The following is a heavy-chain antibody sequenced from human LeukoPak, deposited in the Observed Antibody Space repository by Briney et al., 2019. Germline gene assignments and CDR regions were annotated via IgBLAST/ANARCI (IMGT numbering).Heavy chain of an antibody. V-gene: IGHV4-59*01. CDR3: ARLVEMATILDY. CDR1: GGSISSYY. CDR2: IYYSGST. D-gene: IGHD5-24*01. J-gene: IGHJ4*02. Sequence: SETLSLTCTVSGGSISSYYWSWIRQPPGKGLEGIGYIYYSGSTNYNPSLKSRVTISVDTSKNQFSLKLSSVTAADTAVYYCARLVEMATILDYWGQGTLVTVSS.